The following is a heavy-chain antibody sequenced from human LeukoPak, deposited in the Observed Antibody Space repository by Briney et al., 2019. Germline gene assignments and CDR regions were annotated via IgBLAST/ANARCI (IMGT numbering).Heavy chain of an antibody. D-gene: IGHD3-10*01. CDR2: IWDDGSEK. CDR3: ARDGNFGYDAFDI. J-gene: IGHJ3*02. V-gene: IGHV3-33*01. CDR1: GFTFSSYG. Sequence: GTSLRLSCAASGFTFSSYGMHWVRQAPGKGLEWVAVIWDDGSEKYYADSVKGRFSISRDNSENTLSLQVNSLRAEDTAVYYCARDGNFGYDAFDIWGQGTMVTVSS.